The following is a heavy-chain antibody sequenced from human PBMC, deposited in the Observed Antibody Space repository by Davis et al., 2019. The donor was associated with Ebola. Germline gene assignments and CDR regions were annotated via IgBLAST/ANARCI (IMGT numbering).Heavy chain of an antibody. CDR2: ISYDGSNK. CDR3: AKDREAARRLRRYYFDY. Sequence: GGSLRLSCAASGFTFSSSPMNWVRQAPGRGLEWVAVISYDGSNKYYADSVKGRFTISRDNSKNTLYLQMNSLRAEDTAVYYCAKDREAARRLRRYYFDYWGQGTLVTVSS. V-gene: IGHV3-30*04. D-gene: IGHD6-6*01. J-gene: IGHJ4*02. CDR1: GFTFSSSP.